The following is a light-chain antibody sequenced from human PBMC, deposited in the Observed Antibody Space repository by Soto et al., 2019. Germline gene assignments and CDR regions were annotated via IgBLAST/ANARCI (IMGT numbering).Light chain of an antibody. CDR3: RSYTSGSTLVV. CDR2: EVS. J-gene: IGLJ2*01. Sequence: QSALTQPASVSGSPGQSITISCTGTSSDVGGYNHVSWYQQHPGKAPKLMIYEVSNRPSEVSNRFSGYKTGNTASLTISGIQAEDEGNYYWRSYTSGSTLVVFGGGTKLTVL. V-gene: IGLV2-14*01. CDR1: SSDVGGYNH.